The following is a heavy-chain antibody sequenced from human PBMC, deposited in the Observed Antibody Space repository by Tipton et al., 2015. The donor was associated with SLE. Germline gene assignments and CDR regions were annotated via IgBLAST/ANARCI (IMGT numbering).Heavy chain of an antibody. V-gene: IGHV1-18*01. J-gene: IGHJ3*02. CDR2: ISGYSGDT. D-gene: IGHD1-26*01. Sequence: QLMQSGAEVRKPGASVKVSCKASGYAFTSYGITWVRQAPGQGLEWMAWISGYSGDTNVAQKFQGRVTVSRDTSTSTAYMDLRSLRSDDTAVYYCARGGWVDPFDIWGQGTMVTVSS. CDR3: ARGGWVDPFDI. CDR1: GYAFTSYG.